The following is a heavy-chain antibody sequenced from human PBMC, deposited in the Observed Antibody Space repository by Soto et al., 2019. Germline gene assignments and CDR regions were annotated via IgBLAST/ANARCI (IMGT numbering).Heavy chain of an antibody. J-gene: IGHJ6*03. CDR2: IKSKTDGGTT. CDR1: GFTFSNAW. CDR3: TTSYSSSYYYYYMDV. Sequence: GGSLRLSCAASGFTFSNAWMSWVRQAPGKGLEWVGRIKSKTDGGTTDYAAPVKGRFTISRDDSKNTLYLQMNSLKTEDTAVYYCTTSYSSSYYYYYMDVWGKGTTVTVSS. V-gene: IGHV3-15*01. D-gene: IGHD6-6*01.